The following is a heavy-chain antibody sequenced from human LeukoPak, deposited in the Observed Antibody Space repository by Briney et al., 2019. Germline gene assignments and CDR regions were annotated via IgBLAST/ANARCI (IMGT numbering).Heavy chain of an antibody. Sequence: GGSLRLSCAASGFTFSSYSMNWVRQAPGKGLKWVSSISSSSSYIYYADSVKGRFTISRDNAKNSLYLQMNSLRAEDTAVYYCARDPGIQLKSWFDPWGQGTLVTVSS. CDR3: ARDPGIQLKSWFDP. J-gene: IGHJ5*02. CDR2: ISSSSSYI. CDR1: GFTFSSYS. V-gene: IGHV3-21*01. D-gene: IGHD5-18*01.